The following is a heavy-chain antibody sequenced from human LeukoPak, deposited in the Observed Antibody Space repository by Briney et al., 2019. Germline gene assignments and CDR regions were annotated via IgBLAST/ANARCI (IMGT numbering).Heavy chain of an antibody. CDR3: ARMDLGLRSGYEGDAFDI. CDR1: GYTFTGYY. Sequence: ASVTVSCKASGYTFTGYYMHWVRQAPGQGLEWMGWINPNSGGTNYAQKFQGWVTMTRDTSISTAYMELSRLRSDDTAVYYCARMDLGLRSGYEGDAFDIWGQGTMVTVSS. V-gene: IGHV1-2*04. J-gene: IGHJ3*02. D-gene: IGHD5-12*01. CDR2: INPNSGGT.